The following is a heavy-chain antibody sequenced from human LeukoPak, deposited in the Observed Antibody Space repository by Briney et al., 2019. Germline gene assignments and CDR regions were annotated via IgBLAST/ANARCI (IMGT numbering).Heavy chain of an antibody. CDR3: ARRVTNRYYSNY. V-gene: IGHV5-51*01. Sequence: GESLKISCKGSGYSFTNYWIGWVRQLPGKGLEWMGIIYPGDSDTRYSPSFQGQVTISGDKSISTAYLQWSSLKASDTAMYYCARRVTNRYYSNYWGQGTLVTVSS. D-gene: IGHD2-21*01. J-gene: IGHJ4*02. CDR2: IYPGDSDT. CDR1: GYSFTNYW.